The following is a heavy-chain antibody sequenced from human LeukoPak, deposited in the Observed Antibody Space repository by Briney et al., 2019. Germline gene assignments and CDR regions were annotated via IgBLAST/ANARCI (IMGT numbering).Heavy chain of an antibody. Sequence: ASVKVSCKASGYTFTSYAMNWVRQAPGQGLEWMGWINTNTGNPTYAQGFTGRFVFSLDTSVSTAYLQISSLKAEDTAVYYCARKIQLWSPNWFDPWGQGTLVTVSS. CDR2: INTNTGNP. CDR1: GYTFTSYA. J-gene: IGHJ5*02. V-gene: IGHV7-4-1*02. CDR3: ARKIQLWSPNWFDP. D-gene: IGHD5-18*01.